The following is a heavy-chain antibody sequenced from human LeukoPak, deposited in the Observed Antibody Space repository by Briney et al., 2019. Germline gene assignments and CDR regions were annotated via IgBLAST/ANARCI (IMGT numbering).Heavy chain of an antibody. CDR2: ITGGGSGI. Sequence: GGSLRLSFAASGFTFSNYAMSWVRHPPGKWLEWVSAITGGGSGIYYADSMKSRFTISRENSKNTLYLQINSLRAEDTAVYYCAKWGDYDVLTGYYVSDYWGQGTLVTVSS. CDR1: GFTFSNYA. J-gene: IGHJ4*02. D-gene: IGHD3-9*01. V-gene: IGHV3-23*01. CDR3: AKWGDYDVLTGYYVSDY.